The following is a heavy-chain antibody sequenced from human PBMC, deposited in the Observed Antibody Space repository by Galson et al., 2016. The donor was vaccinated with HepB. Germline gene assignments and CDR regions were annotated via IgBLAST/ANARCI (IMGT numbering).Heavy chain of an antibody. CDR2: IYWDDDK. CDR1: GFSLSTSGVG. J-gene: IGHJ5*02. V-gene: IGHV2-5*02. D-gene: IGHD5-12*01. Sequence: PALVKPTQTLTLTCTFSGFSLSTSGVGVGWIRQPPGKALEWLALIYWDDDKRYSPSLESRLTITKDTSKNQVVLTMINMDPVDTATYCAHRAYSGYDWESNWCEPWGQGTLVTVSS. CDR3: AHRAYSGYDWESNWCEP.